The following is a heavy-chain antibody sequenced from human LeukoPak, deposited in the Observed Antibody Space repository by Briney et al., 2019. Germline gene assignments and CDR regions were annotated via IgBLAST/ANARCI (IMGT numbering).Heavy chain of an antibody. V-gene: IGHV4-59*01. D-gene: IGHD3-10*01. J-gene: IGHJ4*02. CDR3: ARDSPSGSD. Sequence: SETLSLTCTVSGGSISSYYWSWIRQPPGKGLEWIGYIYYSGSTNYNPSLKSRVTISVDTSKNQFSLKLSSVTAADTAVYYCARDSPSGSDWGQGTLSPPPQ. CDR2: IYYSGST. CDR1: GGSISSYY.